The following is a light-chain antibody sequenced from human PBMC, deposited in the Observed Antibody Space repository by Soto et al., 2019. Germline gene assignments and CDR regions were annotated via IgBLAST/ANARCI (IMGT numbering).Light chain of an antibody. CDR1: QSLSSR. CDR3: QQYNGYSRT. Sequence: DIQMTQSPSSLSASVGDRVTITCRASQSLSSRLTWYQQKPGEAPKLLIYETSSLERGVPSRFSGSGSGTEFTLTISSMQPDDFATFYCQQYNGYSRTFGQGTKVEI. J-gene: IGKJ1*01. V-gene: IGKV1-5*01. CDR2: ETS.